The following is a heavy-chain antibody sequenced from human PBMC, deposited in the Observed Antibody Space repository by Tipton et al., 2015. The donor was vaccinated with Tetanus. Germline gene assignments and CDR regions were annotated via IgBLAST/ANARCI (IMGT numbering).Heavy chain of an antibody. D-gene: IGHD3-22*01. CDR2: IDPNSGGT. CDR3: ARGMDYDSSGIDDF. Sequence: QSGAEVKKPGASVKVSCKASGYTFTDYYMHWVRQAPGQGLEWMGWIDPNSGGTNYAHKFRGRVSMTSDTSINTAYLELSGLRSDDTAIYYCARGMDYDSSGIDDFWGQGTLVTVSS. J-gene: IGHJ4*02. V-gene: IGHV1-2*07. CDR1: GYTFTDYY.